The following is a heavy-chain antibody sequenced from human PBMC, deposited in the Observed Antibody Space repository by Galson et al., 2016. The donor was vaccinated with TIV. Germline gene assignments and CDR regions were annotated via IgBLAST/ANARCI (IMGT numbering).Heavy chain of an antibody. J-gene: IGHJ4*02. D-gene: IGHD6-19*01. CDR2: INPKKGDT. CDR3: ARVPGAVAGIV. CDR1: GYTFPDFY. V-gene: IGHV1-2*02. Sequence: SVKVSCKASGYTFPDFYLHWVRQAPGQGLEWMGWINPKKGDTNYAQKFQGRVTLTRDTSITTAFLDLKWLRPDDTAVYFCARVPGAVAGIVWGQGTLVTVSS.